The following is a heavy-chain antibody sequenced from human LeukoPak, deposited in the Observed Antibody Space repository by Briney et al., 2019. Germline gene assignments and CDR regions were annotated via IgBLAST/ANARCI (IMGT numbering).Heavy chain of an antibody. CDR1: GFTFSSYG. Sequence: GGSLRLSCAASGFTFSSYGMHWVRQAPGRGLEWVEFIRYDGSNKYYADSVKARFTLSRDNSKNTMYLQMNTLRAEDTAVYYCATGYSSVWYGRLDYWGQGTLVTVSS. J-gene: IGHJ4*02. CDR2: IRYDGSNK. V-gene: IGHV3-30*02. CDR3: ATGYSSVWYGRLDY. D-gene: IGHD6-19*01.